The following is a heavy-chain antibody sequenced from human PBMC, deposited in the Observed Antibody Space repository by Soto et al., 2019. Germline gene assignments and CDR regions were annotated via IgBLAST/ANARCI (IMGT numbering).Heavy chain of an antibody. CDR1: GFTFSSYG. J-gene: IGHJ6*02. CDR3: AKDREGGYDSSGYYYYGMDV. Sequence: GGSLRLSCAASGFTFSSYGMHWVRQAPGKGLEWVAVISYDGSNKYYADSVKGRFTISRDNSKNTLYLQMNSLRAEDTAVYYCAKDREGGYDSSGYYYYGMDVWGQGTTVTVS. D-gene: IGHD3-22*01. CDR2: ISYDGSNK. V-gene: IGHV3-30*18.